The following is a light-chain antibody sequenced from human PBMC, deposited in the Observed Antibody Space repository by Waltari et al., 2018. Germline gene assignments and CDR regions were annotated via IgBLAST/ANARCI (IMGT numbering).Light chain of an antibody. J-gene: IGKJ4*01. CDR3: QQSRTAPLT. CDR1: QSVTTY. V-gene: IGKV1-39*01. CDR2: ATS. Sequence: DIQMTQSPSSLSASVGDRVTITCRASQSVTTYLNWYQQKPGKAPNLLISATSILQSGVPSRVSCSGSGTDFTLTISSLQPEDFATYYCQQSRTAPLTFGGGTKLEIK.